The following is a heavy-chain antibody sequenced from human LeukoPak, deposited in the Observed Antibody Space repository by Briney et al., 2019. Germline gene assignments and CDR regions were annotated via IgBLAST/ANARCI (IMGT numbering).Heavy chain of an antibody. V-gene: IGHV1-69*01. CDR3: AGDGYNYFLAFDI. J-gene: IGHJ3*02. Sequence: SVKVSCKASGGTFSSYAISWVRQAPGQGLEWMGGIIPIFGTANYAQKFQGRVTITADESTSTAYMELSSLRSEDTAVYYCAGDGYNYFLAFDIWGQGTMVTVSS. D-gene: IGHD5-24*01. CDR1: GGTFSSYA. CDR2: IIPIFGTA.